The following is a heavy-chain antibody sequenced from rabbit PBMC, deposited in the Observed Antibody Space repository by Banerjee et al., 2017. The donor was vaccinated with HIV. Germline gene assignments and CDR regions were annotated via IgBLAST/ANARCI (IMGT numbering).Heavy chain of an antibody. CDR3: AKTGSSDWFFNL. CDR1: GFSLSSYA. Sequence: QSLEESGGDLVKPGGTLTLTCTVSGFSLSSYAMSWVRQAPGKGLEWIACIVAGSSGSTYYASWAKGRFTISKTSSTTVTLQMTSLTAADTATYFCAKTGSSDWFFNLWGQGTLVTVS. V-gene: IGHV1S40*01. CDR2: IVAGSSGST. D-gene: IGHD8-1*01. J-gene: IGHJ4*01.